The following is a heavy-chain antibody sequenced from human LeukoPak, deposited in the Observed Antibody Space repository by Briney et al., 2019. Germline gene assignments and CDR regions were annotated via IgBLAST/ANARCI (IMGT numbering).Heavy chain of an antibody. V-gene: IGHV1-18*01. D-gene: IGHD1-26*01. Sequence: ASVKVSCKTSGYIFAHNGISWVRQAPGQGPEWMGWISAYNGDTNYAQNFQGRVTMTRDTSTSTVYMDLSSLRSEDTAVYYCARDSTPYSGSYLNWFDPWGQGTLVTVSS. CDR3: ARDSTPYSGSYLNWFDP. J-gene: IGHJ5*02. CDR2: ISAYNGDT. CDR1: GYIFAHNG.